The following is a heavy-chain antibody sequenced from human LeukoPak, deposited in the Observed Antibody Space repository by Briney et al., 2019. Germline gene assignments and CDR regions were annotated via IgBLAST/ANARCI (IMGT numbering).Heavy chain of an antibody. CDR1: GFTFSSYA. CDR2: ISGSGGST. V-gene: IGHV3-23*01. J-gene: IGHJ5*02. Sequence: GGSLRLSCAASGFTFSSYAMHWVRQAPGKGLEWVSAISGSGGSTYYADSVKGRFTISRDNSKNTLYLQMNSLRAEDTAVYYCAKEVDDFWSGSPWFDPWGQGTLVTVSP. D-gene: IGHD3-3*01. CDR3: AKEVDDFWSGSPWFDP.